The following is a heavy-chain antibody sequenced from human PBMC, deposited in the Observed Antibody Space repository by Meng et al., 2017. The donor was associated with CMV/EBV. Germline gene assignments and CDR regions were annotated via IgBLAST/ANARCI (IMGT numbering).Heavy chain of an antibody. J-gene: IGHJ6*02. CDR2: ISSSGSTI. Sequence: GGSLRLSCAASGFTFSSYSMNWVRQAPGKGLEWVSYISSSGSTIYYADSVKGRFTISRDNAKNSLYLQMNSLRAEDTAVYYCAREPPGNYIYYYYGMDVWGQGTTVTVSS. CDR1: GFTFSSYS. V-gene: IGHV3-48*04. CDR3: AREPPGNYIYYYYGMDV. D-gene: IGHD4-11*01.